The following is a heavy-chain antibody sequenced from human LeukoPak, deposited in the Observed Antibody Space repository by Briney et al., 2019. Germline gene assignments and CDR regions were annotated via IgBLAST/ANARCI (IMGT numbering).Heavy chain of an antibody. Sequence: SETLSLTCTVSGVSMTDHFWGWIRHPPGMGLEWIGHIYGTPTYNPSLKSRVTISVDTSKNQFSLKLSSVTAADTAVYYCARAPEDIVVVPAPPAAYYFDYWGQGTLVTVSS. V-gene: IGHV4-59*11. J-gene: IGHJ4*02. CDR3: ARAPEDIVVVPAPPAAYYFDY. CDR2: IYGTP. D-gene: IGHD2-2*01. CDR1: GVSMTDHF.